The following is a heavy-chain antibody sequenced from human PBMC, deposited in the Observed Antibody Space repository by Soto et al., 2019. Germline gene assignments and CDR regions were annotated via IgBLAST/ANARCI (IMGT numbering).Heavy chain of an antibody. J-gene: IGHJ4*02. D-gene: IGHD1-26*01. CDR2: IYYNGST. V-gene: IGHV4-59*01. CDR1: GGSISSYY. CDR3: ARGEGASCLDY. Sequence: QVQLQESGPGLVKPSETLSLTCTVSGGSISSYYWSWIRQPPGKGLEWIGYIYYNGSTNYNPSLKSRVTISVDTSKNQFSLKLSSVTVADTAVYYCARGEGASCLDYWGQGTLVTVSS.